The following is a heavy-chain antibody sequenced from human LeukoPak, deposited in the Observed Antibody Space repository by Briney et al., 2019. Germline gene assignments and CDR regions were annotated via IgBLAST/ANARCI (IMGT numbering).Heavy chain of an antibody. V-gene: IGHV3-30-3*01. Sequence: GGSLRLSCAASGFTFSSYAMHWVRQAPGKGLEWVAVISYDGSNKYYADSVKGRFTISRDNSKNTLYLQMNSLRAEDTAVYYCARDTQVVVVAATHLDYWGQGTLVTVSS. CDR1: GFTFSSYA. CDR3: ARDTQVVVVAATHLDY. CDR2: ISYDGSNK. J-gene: IGHJ4*02. D-gene: IGHD2-15*01.